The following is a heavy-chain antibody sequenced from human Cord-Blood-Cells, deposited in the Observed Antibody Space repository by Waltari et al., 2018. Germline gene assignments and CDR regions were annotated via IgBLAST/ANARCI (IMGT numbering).Heavy chain of an antibody. D-gene: IGHD5-12*01. J-gene: IGHJ4*02. Sequence: QLQLQESGPGLVKPSETLSLTCTVSGGSTSRSSYYWGWIRQPPGKGLEWIGSIYYSGSTYYNPSLKSRVTISVDTSKNQFSLKLSSVTAADTAVYYCASGGFVDIGAPVDYWGQGTLVTVSS. CDR1: GGSTSRSSYY. V-gene: IGHV4-39*07. CDR2: IYYSGST. CDR3: ASGGFVDIGAPVDY.